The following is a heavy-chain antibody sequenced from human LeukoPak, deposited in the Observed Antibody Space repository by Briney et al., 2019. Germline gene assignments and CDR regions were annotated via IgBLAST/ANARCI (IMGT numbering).Heavy chain of an antibody. V-gene: IGHV3-7*03. Sequence: GGSLRLSCAASGFTVSSYWMSWVRQAPGEGLEWVACIHQNGGTEYYVDSVKGRFAISRDNTKNSLYLQMNSLTIEDTAVYYCARDLSSRDAYWGQGTLVTVSS. CDR2: IHQNGGTE. CDR1: GFTVSSYW. D-gene: IGHD6-13*01. J-gene: IGHJ4*02. CDR3: ARDLSSRDAY.